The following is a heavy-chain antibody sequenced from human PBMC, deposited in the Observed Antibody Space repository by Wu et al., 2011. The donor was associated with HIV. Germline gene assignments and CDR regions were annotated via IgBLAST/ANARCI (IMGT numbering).Heavy chain of an antibody. CDR2: INPNNDGT. V-gene: IGHV1-2*02. J-gene: IGHJ4*02. Sequence: QVQLVQSGAEVKKPGASVKVSCKASGYTFTGYYIHWVRQAPGQGLEWMGWINPNNDGTNSAQKFQGRVTMTRDTSISTAYMELSSLRSDDTAVYYCATGDKSRKGGSYYHPPSVYWGQGTLVTVSS. CDR3: ATGDKSRKGGSYYHPPSVY. CDR1: GYTFTGYY. D-gene: IGHD2-15*01.